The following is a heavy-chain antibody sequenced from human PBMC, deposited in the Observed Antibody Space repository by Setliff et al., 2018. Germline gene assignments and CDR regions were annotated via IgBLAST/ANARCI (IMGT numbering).Heavy chain of an antibody. Sequence: SETLSLTCAVSGFSITNGYYWGWIRQSPGKQLEWIGNIFQSGITFYNPSLKSRVTISLDPSQNQFSLKLRSVTAADTAVYFCARVGGLLVATMPFDYWGPGTLVTVLL. CDR2: IFQSGIT. CDR1: GFSITNGYY. V-gene: IGHV4-38-2*01. J-gene: IGHJ4*02. CDR3: ARVGGLLVATMPFDY. D-gene: IGHD5-12*01.